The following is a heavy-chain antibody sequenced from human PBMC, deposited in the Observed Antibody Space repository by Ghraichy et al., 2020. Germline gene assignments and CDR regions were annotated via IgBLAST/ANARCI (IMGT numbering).Heavy chain of an antibody. CDR2: IYHSGST. J-gene: IGHJ6*02. CDR1: GGSISSSNW. CDR3: ARVGGGGSFFYYYYGMDV. D-gene: IGHD6-6*01. Sequence: SETLSLTCAVSGGSISSSNWWSWVRQPPGKGLEWIGEIYHSGSTNYNPSLKSRVTISVDKSKNQFSLKLRSVTAADTTVYYCARVGGGGSFFYYYYGMDVWGQGTTVTV. V-gene: IGHV4-4*02.